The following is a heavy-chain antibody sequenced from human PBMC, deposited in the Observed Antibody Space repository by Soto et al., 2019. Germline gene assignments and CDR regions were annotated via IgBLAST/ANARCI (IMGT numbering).Heavy chain of an antibody. CDR2: IYYSGST. CDR1: GGSISSGDYY. D-gene: IGHD5-12*01. J-gene: IGHJ6*02. CDR3: ARGYSGYDWTIRVYYGMDV. V-gene: IGHV4-30-4*01. Sequence: QVQLQESGPGLVKPSQTLSLTCTVSGGSISSGDYYWSWIRQPPGKGLEWIGYIYYSGSTYYNPSLKSRVTISVDPSRNQFSLKLSSVTAADTAVYYCARGYSGYDWTIRVYYGMDVWGQGTTVPVSS.